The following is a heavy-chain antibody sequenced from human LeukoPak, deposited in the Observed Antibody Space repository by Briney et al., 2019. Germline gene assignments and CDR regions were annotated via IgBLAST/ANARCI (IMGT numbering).Heavy chain of an antibody. CDR2: IYYSGST. D-gene: IGHD3-3*01. CDR1: GGSISSSSYY. CDR3: ARDRGDTIFGVVTPDAFDI. J-gene: IGHJ3*02. V-gene: IGHV4-39*07. Sequence: PSETLSLTCTVSGGSISSSSYYWGWIRQPPGKGLEWIGSIYYSGSTYYNPSLKSRVTISVDTSKNQFSLKLSSVTAADTAVYYCARDRGDTIFGVVTPDAFDIWGQGTMVTVSS.